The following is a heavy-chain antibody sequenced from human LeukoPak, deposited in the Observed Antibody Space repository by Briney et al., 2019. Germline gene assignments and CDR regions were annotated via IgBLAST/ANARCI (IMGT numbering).Heavy chain of an antibody. CDR1: GFSFNNDW. CDR2: INQDGSGK. D-gene: IGHD3-16*01. Sequence: GGSLRLSCATSGFSFNNDWMDWVRQAPGKGLEWVANINQDGSGKNCLDSVKGRFTISRDNAQNSLYLQMNGLRVEDTAVYYCTRRLDEWGQGTLVTVSS. CDR3: TRRLDE. V-gene: IGHV3-7*01. J-gene: IGHJ4*02.